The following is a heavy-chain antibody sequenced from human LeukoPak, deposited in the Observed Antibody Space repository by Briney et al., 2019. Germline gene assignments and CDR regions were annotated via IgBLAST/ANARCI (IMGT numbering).Heavy chain of an antibody. V-gene: IGHV3-48*02. CDR3: ARVYRRSSGRGDFDR. D-gene: IGHD2-21*01. Sequence: PGGSLRLSCAASGFTFNSYNMNWVRQAPGKGLEWVSYISSSSSTIYYADSVKGRFTISRDSAKTSLFLQMNSLRDEDTAVYYCARVYRRSSGRGDFDRGALGKLVTVFS. CDR2: ISSSSSTI. J-gene: IGHJ3*02. CDR1: GFTFNSYN.